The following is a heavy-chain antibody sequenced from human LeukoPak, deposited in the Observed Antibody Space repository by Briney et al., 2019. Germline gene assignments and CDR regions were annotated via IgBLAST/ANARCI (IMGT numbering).Heavy chain of an antibody. V-gene: IGHV4-61*02. D-gene: IGHD2-21*01. J-gene: IGHJ2*01. Sequence: PSETLSLTCTVSGGSISGGSYYWSWIRQPAWKGLEWIGRIYTSGSTNYNPSLKSRVTVSVDTSKNQFSLKLSSVTAADTAVYYCARSTYCGGDCYYLGDWYFDLWGRGTLVTVSS. CDR1: GGSISGGSYY. CDR3: ARSTYCGGDCYYLGDWYFDL. CDR2: IYTSGST.